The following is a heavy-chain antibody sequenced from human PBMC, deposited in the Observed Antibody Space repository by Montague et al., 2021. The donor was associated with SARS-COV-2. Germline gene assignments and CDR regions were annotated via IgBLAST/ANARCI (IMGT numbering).Heavy chain of an antibody. CDR1: LYLIGTTHS. J-gene: IGHJ4*02. D-gene: IGHD2-21*02. CDR3: ARGRVTRAGFDY. Sequence: SETLSLTCSVDLYLIGTTHSWIWSAQFRGQVPERIRITSLHGNAYYNPSLNSLVTISLDTSNNQFSLRLNSVTTSDTAVYYCARGRVTRAGFDYWGQVIRVIVSS. V-gene: IGHV4-38-2*02. CDR2: TSLHGNA.